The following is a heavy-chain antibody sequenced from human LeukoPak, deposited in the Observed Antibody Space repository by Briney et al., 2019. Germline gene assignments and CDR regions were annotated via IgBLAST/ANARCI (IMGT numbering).Heavy chain of an antibody. CDR1: GGTFSSYA. CDR2: ISAYNGNT. V-gene: IGHV1-18*01. J-gene: IGHJ5*02. D-gene: IGHD2-15*01. Sequence: ASVKVSCKASGGTFSSYAISWVRQAPGQGLEWMGWISAYNGNTNYAQKLQGRVTMTTDTSTSTAYMELRSLRSDDTAVYYCARDISSGGSNAFTNWFDPWGQGTLVTVSS. CDR3: ARDISSGGSNAFTNWFDP.